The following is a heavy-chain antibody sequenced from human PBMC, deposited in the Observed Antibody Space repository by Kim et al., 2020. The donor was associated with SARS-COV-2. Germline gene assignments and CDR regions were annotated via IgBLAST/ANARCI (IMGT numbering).Heavy chain of an antibody. CDR3: ARDMNIVVVTAIPVGAFDI. CDR2: INPSGGST. Sequence: ASVKVSCKASGYTFTSYYMHWVRQAPGQGLEWMGIINPSGGSTSYAQKFQGRVTMTRDTSTSTVYMELSSLRSEDTAVYYCARDMNIVVVTAIPVGAFDIWGQGTMVTVSS. V-gene: IGHV1-46*01. D-gene: IGHD2-21*02. J-gene: IGHJ3*02. CDR1: GYTFTSYY.